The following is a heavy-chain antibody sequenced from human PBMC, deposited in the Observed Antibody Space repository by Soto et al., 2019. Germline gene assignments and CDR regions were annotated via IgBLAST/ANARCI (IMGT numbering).Heavy chain of an antibody. CDR1: GFTVSSNY. CDR3: AREEGATGTTSY. Sequence: EVQLVESEGGLVQPGGSLRLSCAASGFTVSSNYMSWVRQAPGKGLEWVSVIYSGGSTHYADSVKGRFTISRDNSKNTLYLQMNSLRAEDTAVYYCAREEGATGTTSYWGQGTLVTVSS. J-gene: IGHJ4*02. V-gene: IGHV3-66*01. CDR2: IYSGGST. D-gene: IGHD1-7*01.